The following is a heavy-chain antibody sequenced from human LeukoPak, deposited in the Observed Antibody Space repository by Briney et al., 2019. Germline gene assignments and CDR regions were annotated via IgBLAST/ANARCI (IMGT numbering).Heavy chain of an antibody. CDR2: ISYDGSNK. CDR1: GFTFSSYA. Sequence: GGSLRLSCAASGFTFSSYAMHWVRQAPGKGLEWVAVISYDGSNKYYADSMKGRFTISRDNSKNTLYLQMNSLRAEDTAVYYCAKLTWGDYASPTHFDYWGQGTLVTVSS. J-gene: IGHJ4*02. D-gene: IGHD4-17*01. V-gene: IGHV3-30*18. CDR3: AKLTWGDYASPTHFDY.